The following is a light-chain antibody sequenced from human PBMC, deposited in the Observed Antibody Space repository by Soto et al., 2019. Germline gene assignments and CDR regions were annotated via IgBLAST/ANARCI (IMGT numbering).Light chain of an antibody. V-gene: IGKV1-27*01. CDR1: QGISHY. Sequence: DIQMTQSPSSLSASVGDRVTITCRASQGISHYLAWYQQRPGQVPKLLIHDANILQSGVPSRFSGSGSGTDFTLTISSLQPEDVATYYCQKYNSGPRTFGQGTKVDIK. CDR2: DAN. CDR3: QKYNSGPRT. J-gene: IGKJ1*01.